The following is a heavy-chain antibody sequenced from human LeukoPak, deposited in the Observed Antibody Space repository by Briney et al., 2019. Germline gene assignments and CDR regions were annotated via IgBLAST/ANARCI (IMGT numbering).Heavy chain of an antibody. V-gene: IGHV4-61*02. J-gene: IGHJ4*02. D-gene: IGHD2-15*01. CDR1: GGSISSGSYY. CDR3: ARAKVGMVAATDY. CDR2: IYTSGST. Sequence: SQTLSLTCTVSGGSISSGSYYWSWIRQPAGKGLEWIGRIYTSGSTNYNPSLKSRVTISVDTSKNQFSLKLSSVTAADTAVYYCARAKVGMVAATDYWGQGTLVTVSS.